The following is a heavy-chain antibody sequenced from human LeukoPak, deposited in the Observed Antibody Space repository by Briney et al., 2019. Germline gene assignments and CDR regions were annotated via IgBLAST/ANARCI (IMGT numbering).Heavy chain of an antibody. D-gene: IGHD2-15*01. CDR2: IIPIFGTA. Sequence: SVKVSCKASGGTFSSYAISWVRQAPGQGLEWMGGIIPIFGTANYAQKFQGRVTITTDESTSTAYMELSSLRSEDTAVYYCARDSVRIAALGSYWYYYMDVWGKGATVTVS. V-gene: IGHV1-69*05. CDR3: ARDSVRIAALGSYWYYYMDV. J-gene: IGHJ6*03. CDR1: GGTFSSYA.